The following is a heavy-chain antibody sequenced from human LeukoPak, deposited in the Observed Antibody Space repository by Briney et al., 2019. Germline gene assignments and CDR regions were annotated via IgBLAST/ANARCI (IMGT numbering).Heavy chain of an antibody. V-gene: IGHV1-46*01. J-gene: IGHJ4*02. CDR2: IQPDYGTT. CDR3: SRNAASGFDI. Sequence: ASVKVSCKASGYSFTTYYLYWVRQAPGQGLECVGMIQPDYGTTSYSQKFQGRVTITRDTSTSTLYMELSSLTSEDTAVYYCSRNAASGFDIWGQETRVTVSS. CDR1: GYSFTTYY.